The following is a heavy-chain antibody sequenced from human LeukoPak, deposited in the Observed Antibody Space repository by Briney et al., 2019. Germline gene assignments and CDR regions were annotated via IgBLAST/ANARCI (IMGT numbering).Heavy chain of an antibody. J-gene: IGHJ4*02. CDR1: GFTFSSYA. D-gene: IGHD6-19*01. Sequence: PGRSLRLSCAASGFTFSSYAMHWVRQAPGKGLEWVAVISYDGSNKYYADSVKGRFTISRDNSKNTLYLQMNSLRAEDTAVYYCAKDPGAVAVDYWGQGTLVTVSS. V-gene: IGHV3-30*07. CDR2: ISYDGSNK. CDR3: AKDPGAVAVDY.